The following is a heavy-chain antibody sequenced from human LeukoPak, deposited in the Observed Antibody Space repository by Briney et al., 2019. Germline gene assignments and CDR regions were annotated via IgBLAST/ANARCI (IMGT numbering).Heavy chain of an antibody. Sequence: GGSLRLSCAASGIIFSNYWMHWVRQAPGKGLVWVSRINRDGSSTSYADSVKGRFTISRDNAKNTLYLQMNSLRAEDTAVYYCARERKPTYYYDSSGKGAFDIWGQGTMVTVSS. J-gene: IGHJ3*02. CDR2: INRDGSST. CDR3: ARERKPTYYYDSSGKGAFDI. V-gene: IGHV3-74*01. D-gene: IGHD3-22*01. CDR1: GIIFSNYW.